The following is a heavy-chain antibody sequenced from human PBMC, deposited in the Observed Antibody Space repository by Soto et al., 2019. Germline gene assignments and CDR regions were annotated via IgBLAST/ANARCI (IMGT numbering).Heavy chain of an antibody. CDR1: GFTFSAYR. CDR2: ISGTSSYI. V-gene: IGHV3-21*01. CDR3: AKDFPVAAFFDS. D-gene: IGHD6-19*01. Sequence: EVQLVESGGGLVKPGGSLRLSCAASGFTFSAYRMNWVRQAPGKGLEWISSISGTSSYIDYVESVKGRFTISRDNTKNSVYLQMNSLRAEDTAVYYCAKDFPVAAFFDSWGQGTLVIVSS. J-gene: IGHJ4*02.